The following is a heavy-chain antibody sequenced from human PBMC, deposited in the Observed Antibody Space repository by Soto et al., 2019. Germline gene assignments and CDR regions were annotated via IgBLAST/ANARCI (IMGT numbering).Heavy chain of an antibody. Sequence: QVRLQESGPGLVKPSETLSLTCTVSGGSITSITNHYCSWIRQPPGKGLEWIGYISYSGHTSYHPSLKSRVILSVDTSKNQVSLNLASVTAADTAVYYCATQGFGTLHGLVDVWGQGTTVTVSS. CDR2: ISYSGHT. D-gene: IGHD1-7*01. V-gene: IGHV4-59*08. J-gene: IGHJ6*02. CDR1: GGSITSITNHY. CDR3: ATQGFGTLHGLVDV.